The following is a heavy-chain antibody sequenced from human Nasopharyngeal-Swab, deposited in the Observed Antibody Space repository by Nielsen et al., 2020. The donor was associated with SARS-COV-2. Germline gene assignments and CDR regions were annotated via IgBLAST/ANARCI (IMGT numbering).Heavy chain of an antibody. Sequence: GESLKISCAASGFTFRSNGMHWVRQAPGKGLEWVSVIYSGGSTYYADSVKGRFTISRDNSKNTLYLQMNSLRAEDTAVYYCARGRGNSLLWGQGTLVTVSS. CDR3: ARGRGNSLL. V-gene: IGHV3-53*01. D-gene: IGHD4-23*01. CDR1: GFTFRSNG. J-gene: IGHJ4*02. CDR2: IYSGGST.